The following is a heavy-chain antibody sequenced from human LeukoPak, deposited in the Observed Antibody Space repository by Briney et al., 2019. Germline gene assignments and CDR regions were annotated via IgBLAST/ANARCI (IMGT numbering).Heavy chain of an antibody. D-gene: IGHD6-19*01. J-gene: IGHJ1*01. CDR1: GFTFDDYA. CDR3: ATGYSSGWYFYFQH. CDR2: ISWNSGSI. V-gene: IGHV3-9*01. Sequence: GGSLRLSCAASGFTFDDYAMYWVRQAPGKGLEWVSGISWNSGSIGYADSVKGRFTISRDNAKNSLSLRMNSLSAEDTAVYYCATGYSSGWYFYFQHWGQGSLVSVSS.